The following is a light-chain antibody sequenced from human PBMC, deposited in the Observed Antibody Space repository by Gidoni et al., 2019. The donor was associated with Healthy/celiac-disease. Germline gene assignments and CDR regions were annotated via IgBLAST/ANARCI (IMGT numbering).Light chain of an antibody. Sequence: EIGMTQSPATLSVSPGERATLSCRASQSVSSNLAWYQQKPGQAPRLLIYGASTRATGIPARFSGSGSGTEFTLTFSSLQSEDFAVYYCQQYNNWPLYTFGQGTKLEIK. CDR3: QQYNNWPLYT. V-gene: IGKV3-15*01. CDR2: GAS. J-gene: IGKJ2*01. CDR1: QSVSSN.